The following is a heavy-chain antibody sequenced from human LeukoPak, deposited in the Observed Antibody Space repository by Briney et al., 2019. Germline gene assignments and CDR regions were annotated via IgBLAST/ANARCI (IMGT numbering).Heavy chain of an antibody. J-gene: IGHJ4*02. CDR2: ISAYNGNT. D-gene: IGHD3-16*01. CDR1: RYTYTSYG. Sequence: APVKVSCTASRYTYTSYGISGVRQAPGQRLEWMGWISAYNGNTNYAQKLQGRVTMTTDTSTSTGYMERRCLRAEDSGVYYCARGRVGFYDFDYWGEGALVSVSS. V-gene: IGHV1-18*01. CDR3: ARGRVGFYDFDY.